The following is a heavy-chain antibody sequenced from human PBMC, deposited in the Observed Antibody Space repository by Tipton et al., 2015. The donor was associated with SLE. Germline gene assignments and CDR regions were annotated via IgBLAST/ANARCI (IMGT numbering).Heavy chain of an antibody. V-gene: IGHV3-30*18. CDR2: ISYDGSNK. J-gene: IGHJ3*02. CDR1: GFTFSSYG. Sequence: SLRLSCAASGFTFSSYGMHWVRQAPGKGLEWVAVISYDGSNKYYADSVKGRFTISRDNSKNTLYLQMNSLRAEDTAVYYCAKSRWGDLDAFDMWGQGTMVTVSS. D-gene: IGHD3-16*01. CDR3: AKSRWGDLDAFDM.